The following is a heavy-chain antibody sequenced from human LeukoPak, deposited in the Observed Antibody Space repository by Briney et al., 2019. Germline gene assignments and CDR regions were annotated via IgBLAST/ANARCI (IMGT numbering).Heavy chain of an antibody. D-gene: IGHD3-22*01. V-gene: IGHV3-11*01. CDR3: AREEAYYDSSHDAFDI. Sequence: GGSLRLSCAASGFTFSDYYMSWIRQAPGKGLEWVSYISSSGSTIYYADSVKGRFTISRDNAKNSLYLQMNSLRAEDTAVYYCAREEAYYDSSHDAFDIWGQGTMVTVSS. CDR1: GFTFSDYY. CDR2: ISSSGSTI. J-gene: IGHJ3*02.